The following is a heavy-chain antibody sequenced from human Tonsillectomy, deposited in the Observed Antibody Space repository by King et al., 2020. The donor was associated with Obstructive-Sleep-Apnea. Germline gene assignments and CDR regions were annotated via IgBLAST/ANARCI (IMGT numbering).Heavy chain of an antibody. Sequence: QLQESVPGLVKPSETLSLTCTVSGGSINSYNWSWIRQTPGQGLEWIGYISYSGSTNYTPSLKSRVTISVDTSKNQFSLKLSSVTAADTAVYYCARDRVGRDGYNRFDYWGQGTLVTVSS. V-gene: IGHV4-59*01. J-gene: IGHJ4*02. CDR1: GGSINSYN. CDR2: ISYSGST. CDR3: ARDRVGRDGYNRFDY. D-gene: IGHD5-24*01.